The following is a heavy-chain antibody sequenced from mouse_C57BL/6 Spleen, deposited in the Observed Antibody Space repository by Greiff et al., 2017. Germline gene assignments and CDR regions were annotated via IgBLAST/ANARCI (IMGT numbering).Heavy chain of an antibody. CDR3: ARRYSSIEDYYAMDD. V-gene: IGHV1-82*01. Sequence: VQLQESGPELVKPGASVKISCKASGYAFSSSWMNWVKQRPGKGLEWIGRIYPGDGDTNYNGKFKGKATLTADKSSSTAYMQLSSLTSEDSAVXCCARRYSSIEDYYAMDDWGQGTSVTVSS. J-gene: IGHJ4*01. CDR2: IYPGDGDT. D-gene: IGHD1-1*01. CDR1: GYAFSSSW.